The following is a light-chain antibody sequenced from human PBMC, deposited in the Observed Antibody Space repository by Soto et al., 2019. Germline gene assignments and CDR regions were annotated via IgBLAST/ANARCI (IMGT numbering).Light chain of an antibody. V-gene: IGLV1-47*02. CDR2: SNN. J-gene: IGLJ1*01. CDR3: AAWDDKMSNYV. Sequence: QSVLAQPPSASGTPGQRVSISCSGYSSSIGTNFVYWYQQLPGTAPKVLIHSNNQRPSGVPDRFSGSKSGTSASLAISGLRSEDDADYYCAAWDDKMSNYVFGRGTKAT. CDR1: SSSIGTNF.